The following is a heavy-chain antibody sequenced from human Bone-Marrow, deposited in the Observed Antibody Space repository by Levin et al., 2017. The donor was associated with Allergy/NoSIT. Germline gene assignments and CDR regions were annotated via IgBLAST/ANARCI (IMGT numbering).Heavy chain of an antibody. V-gene: IGHV3-30*04. J-gene: IGHJ6*02. CDR2: ISYDGSNK. D-gene: IGHD6-13*01. Sequence: GESLKISCAASGFTFSSYAMHWVRQAPGKGLEWVAVISYDGSNKYYADSVKGRFTISRDNSKNTLYLQMNSLRAEDTAVYYCAREGTNPGIAAAGTRIPLVYYYYGMDVWGQGTTVTVSS. CDR3: AREGTNPGIAAAGTRIPLVYYYYGMDV. CDR1: GFTFSSYA.